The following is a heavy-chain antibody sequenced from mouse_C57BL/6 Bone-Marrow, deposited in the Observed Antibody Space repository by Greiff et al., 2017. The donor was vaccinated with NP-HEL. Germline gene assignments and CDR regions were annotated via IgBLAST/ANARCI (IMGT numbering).Heavy chain of an antibody. CDR2: IHPYSGST. CDR1: GYTFTSYW. Sequence: QVQLQQPGAELVKPGASVKLSCKASGYTFTSYWMHWVKQRPGQGLEWIGMIHPYSGSTNYNDKFKGKATLPVDKSSSTAYMQLSSLTSEDSAVYYWFASSYWYFEGGGRGTTVTVTA. CDR3: FASSYWYFEG. V-gene: IGHV1-64*01. D-gene: IGHD1-1*01. J-gene: IGHJ1*03.